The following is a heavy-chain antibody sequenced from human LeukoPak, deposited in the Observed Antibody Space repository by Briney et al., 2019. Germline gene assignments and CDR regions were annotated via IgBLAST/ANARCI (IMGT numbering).Heavy chain of an antibody. CDR2: IYYSGST. J-gene: IGHJ4*02. CDR1: GGSFSGYY. CDR3: ARGAGQRLADYYTDY. V-gene: IGHV4-31*11. D-gene: IGHD3-16*01. Sequence: PSETLSLTCAVYGGSFSGYYWSWIRQHPGKGLEWIGYIYYSGSTYYNPSLKSRVTISVDTSKNQFSLKLSSVTAADTAVYYCARGAGQRLADYYTDYWGQGTLVTVSS.